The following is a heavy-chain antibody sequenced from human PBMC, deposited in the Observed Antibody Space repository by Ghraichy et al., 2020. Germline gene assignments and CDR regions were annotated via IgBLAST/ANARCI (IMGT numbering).Heavy chain of an antibody. CDR1: GLTFSHAW. D-gene: IGHD4/OR15-4a*01. CDR3: MDMGLTGYQWDY. CDR2: IRTKPAGGTA. Sequence: GGSLRLSCVASGLTFSHAWMNWVRQAPGKGPEWVGRIRTKPAGGTADYAPSVEGRFTISRDDSKNTVWLQMNGLKIEDTAVYYCMDMGLTGYQWDYWGQGTPVTVSS. J-gene: IGHJ4*02. V-gene: IGHV3-15*01.